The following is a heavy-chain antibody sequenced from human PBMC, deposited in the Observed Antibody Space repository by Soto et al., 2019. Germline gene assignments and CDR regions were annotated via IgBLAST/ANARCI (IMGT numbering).Heavy chain of an antibody. CDR1: GLTFTKYG. V-gene: IGHV3-33*01. D-gene: IGHD2-21*01. J-gene: IGHJ4*02. CDR2: IWHDGSQK. CDR3: SRDWWDWDYCGGGGGCVGDY. Sequence: QVQLVESGGGVVQPGTSLRLSCATSGLTFTKYGFHWVRQSPGKGLEWVAFIWHDGSQKYYADSVKGRFTISRDSSKETVFLEMNRLRDEDTAVYYCSRDWWDWDYCGGGGGCVGDYWGQGTMVTVSS.